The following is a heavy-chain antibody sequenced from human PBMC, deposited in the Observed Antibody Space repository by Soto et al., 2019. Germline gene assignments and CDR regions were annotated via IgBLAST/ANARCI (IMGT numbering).Heavy chain of an antibody. D-gene: IGHD3-3*01. CDR3: AISQGYDFWSGYLPDY. CDR2: IIPILGIA. V-gene: IGHV1-69*02. CDR1: GGTFSSYT. J-gene: IGHJ4*02. Sequence: QVQLVQSGAEVKKPGSSVKVSCKASGGTFSSYTISWVRQAPGQGLEWMGRIIPILGIANYAQKFQGRVTITADKSTSTAYMDRSSRRSEDTAVYYCAISQGYDFWSGYLPDYWGQGTLVTVSS.